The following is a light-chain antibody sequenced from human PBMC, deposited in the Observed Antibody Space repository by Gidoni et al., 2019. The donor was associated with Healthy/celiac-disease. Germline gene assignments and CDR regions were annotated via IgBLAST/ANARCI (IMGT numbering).Light chain of an antibody. V-gene: IGKV2-28*01. CDR2: LGS. CDR3: MQALQTPRYT. J-gene: IGKJ2*01. CDR1: QSLLHSNGYNY. Sequence: DIVMTQSRLSLPVTPGEPASISCRSSQSLLHSNGYNYLDWYLQKPGQSPQLLIYLGSNRASGVPDRFSGSGSGTDFTLKISRVEAEDVGVYYCMQALQTPRYTFGQGTKLEIK.